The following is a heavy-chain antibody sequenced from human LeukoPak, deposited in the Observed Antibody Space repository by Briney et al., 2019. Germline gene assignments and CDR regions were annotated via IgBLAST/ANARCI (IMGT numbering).Heavy chain of an antibody. CDR3: ARGCGTSCVKEGLRLGD. CDR1: GYTFTDYY. D-gene: IGHD2-2*01. V-gene: IGHV1-2*02. J-gene: IGHJ4*02. CDR2: INPKSGGT. Sequence: ASVKVSCKAPGYTFTDYYIHWVRQAPGQGLECMGWINPKSGGTNYEQKFQGRVTMTRDTSISTAYMELSSLRSDDTAVYYCARGCGTSCVKEGLRLGDWGQGTLVTVSS.